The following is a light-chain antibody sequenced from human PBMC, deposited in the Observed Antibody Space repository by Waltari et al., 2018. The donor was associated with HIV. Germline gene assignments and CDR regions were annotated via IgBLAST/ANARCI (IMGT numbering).Light chain of an antibody. CDR2: EVS. V-gene: IGLV2-23*02. CDR1: STDIGTYNF. CDR3: CSYAGSTTV. Sequence: QSALTQPASVSGSPGPSITISCTGTSTDIGTYNFVSWYQQHPGKAPKRMIHEVSKRPSGVSNRFSGSKSGNTASLTISGLQAEDEADYSCCSYAGSTTVFGGGTKLTVL. J-gene: IGLJ2*01.